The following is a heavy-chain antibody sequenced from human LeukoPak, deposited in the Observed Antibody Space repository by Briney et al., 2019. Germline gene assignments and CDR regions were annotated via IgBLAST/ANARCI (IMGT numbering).Heavy chain of an antibody. V-gene: IGHV4-30-4*01. CDR2: IYYSGST. Sequence: SETLSLTCTVSGGSISSGDYSWSWIRQPPGKGLEWIGYIYYSGSTYYNPSLKSRVTISVDTSKNQFSLKLSSVTAADTAVYYCARDLGYCSGGSCYSRSGMDVWGQGTTVTVSS. CDR1: GGSISSGDYS. CDR3: ARDLGYCSGGSCYSRSGMDV. J-gene: IGHJ6*02. D-gene: IGHD2-15*01.